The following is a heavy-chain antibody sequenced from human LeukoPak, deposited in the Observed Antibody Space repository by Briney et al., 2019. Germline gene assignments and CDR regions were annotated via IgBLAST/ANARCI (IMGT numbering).Heavy chain of an antibody. J-gene: IGHJ6*03. V-gene: IGHV1-46*01. D-gene: IGHD2-15*01. CDR1: GYTFTSYY. Sequence: GASVTVSCTASGYTFTSYYMHWVRQAHGQGLEWMGIINPSGGSTSYSQKFQGRVTMTRDTSTSTVYMELSSLRSEDTAVYYCARDSVVVAATPRLYYYYYYMDVWGKGTTVTVSS. CDR2: INPSGGST. CDR3: ARDSVVVAATPRLYYYYYYMDV.